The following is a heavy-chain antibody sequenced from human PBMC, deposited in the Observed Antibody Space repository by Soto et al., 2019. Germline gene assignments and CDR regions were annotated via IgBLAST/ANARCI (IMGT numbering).Heavy chain of an antibody. D-gene: IGHD1-26*01. CDR3: ATSNPVRARVCYCYYGMDV. CDR1: GGSISSSSYY. CDR2: IYYTGST. Sequence: QLQLQESGPGLVKPAETLSLTCTVSGGSISSSSYYWGWIRQPPGKVLECIGRIYYTGSTYYNPSLKSRVTISVDTTKNQFSLKLSSVTAADTAVYYCATSNPVRARVCYCYYGMDVWGQGTTVAVSS. J-gene: IGHJ6*02. V-gene: IGHV4-39*01.